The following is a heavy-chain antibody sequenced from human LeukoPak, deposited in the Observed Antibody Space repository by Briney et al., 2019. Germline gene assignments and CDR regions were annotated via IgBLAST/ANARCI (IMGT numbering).Heavy chain of an antibody. CDR1: GYIFTTYW. CDR3: ARHRIVGATKSDYDI. CDR2: IYPGDSDT. D-gene: IGHD1-26*01. V-gene: IGHV5-51*01. Sequence: GESLKISCKGSGYIFTTYWIAWVRQMPEKCLECMGIIYPGDSDTRYSPSFQGQVTISVDKSISTAYLQWSSLKASDTAIYYCARHRIVGATKSDYDIWGQGTMVTVSS. J-gene: IGHJ3*02.